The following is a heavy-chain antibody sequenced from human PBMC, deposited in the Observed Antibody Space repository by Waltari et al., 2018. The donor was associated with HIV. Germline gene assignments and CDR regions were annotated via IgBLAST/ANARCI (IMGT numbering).Heavy chain of an antibody. V-gene: IGHV3-30*18. D-gene: IGHD3-10*01. Sequence: QVQLVESGGGVVQPGRSLRLSCAASGFTFSSYGMHWVRQAQGKGLEWVAVISYDGSNKYYADSVKGRFTISRDNSKNTLYLQMNSLRAEDTAVYYCAKDLSPVRGVIDRYYGMDVWGQGTTVTVSS. CDR2: ISYDGSNK. CDR3: AKDLSPVRGVIDRYYGMDV. J-gene: IGHJ6*02. CDR1: GFTFSSYG.